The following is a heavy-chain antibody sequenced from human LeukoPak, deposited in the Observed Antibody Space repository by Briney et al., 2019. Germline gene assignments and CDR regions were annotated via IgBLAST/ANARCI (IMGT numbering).Heavy chain of an antibody. V-gene: IGHV1-8*01. CDR2: MSPNSGNT. D-gene: IGHD3-3*01. CDR3: ARLTRFYYYYYGMDV. CDR1: GYTFTSYD. J-gene: IGHJ6*02. Sequence: ASVKVSCKASGYTFTSYDINWVRQAPGQGLEWMGWMSPNSGNTGYAQKFQGRVTMTRNTSISTAYMELSSLRSEDTAVYYCARLTRFYYYYYGMDVWGQGTTVTVSS.